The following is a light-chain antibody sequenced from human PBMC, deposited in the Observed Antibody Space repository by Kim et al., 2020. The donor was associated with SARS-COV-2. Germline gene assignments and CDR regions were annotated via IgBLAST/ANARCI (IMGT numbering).Light chain of an antibody. V-gene: IGKV3-11*01. Sequence: SLSPGVRATLSCRASQRVSSYLAWYQHKPGQAPRLLIYDASSRATGIPARFSGSGSGIDFTLTISSLEPEDFAVYYCQHRSDWPTFGPGTRLEIK. CDR3: QHRSDWPT. CDR2: DAS. J-gene: IGKJ5*01. CDR1: QRVSSY.